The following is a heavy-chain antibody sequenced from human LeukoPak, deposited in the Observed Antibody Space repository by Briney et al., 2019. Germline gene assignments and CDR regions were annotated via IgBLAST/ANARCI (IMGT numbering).Heavy chain of an antibody. CDR1: GFTFSNYD. Sequence: GGSLRLSCAASGFTFSNYDMHWVRQATGKGLEWVSAIGTAGDTYYQGSVRGRFTMSRENAKNSLYLQMNSLTAGDTAVYYCARGADTHFDYWGQGILVTASS. V-gene: IGHV3-13*04. CDR2: IGTAGDT. J-gene: IGHJ4*02. CDR3: ARGADTHFDY. D-gene: IGHD2-15*01.